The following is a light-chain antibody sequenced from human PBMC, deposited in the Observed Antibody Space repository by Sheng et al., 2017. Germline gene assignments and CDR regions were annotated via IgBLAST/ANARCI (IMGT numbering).Light chain of an antibody. Sequence: IQMTQSPSSLSASVGDRVTITCRASRSINSFLNWYQQKPGKAPKLLIYGASRLQSGVPSRFSGSGSETEFTLTIRSLQPDDFATYYCQQYNSYSRTFGQGTKVEIK. CDR1: RSINSF. V-gene: IGKV1-39*01. J-gene: IGKJ1*01. CDR2: GAS. CDR3: QQYNSYSRT.